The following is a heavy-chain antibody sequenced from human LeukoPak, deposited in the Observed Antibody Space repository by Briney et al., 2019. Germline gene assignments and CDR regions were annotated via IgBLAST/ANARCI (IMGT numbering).Heavy chain of an antibody. J-gene: IGHJ4*02. CDR2: IKSKTDGGTT. V-gene: IGHV3-15*01. Sequence: PGGSLRLSCAASGFTFSNAWMSWVRQAPGKGLEWVGRIKSKTDGGTTDYAAPVKGRFTISRDDSKNTLYLQMNSLKTEDTAVYYCTTALTYYYDSSGYPGVDYWGQGTLVTVSS. D-gene: IGHD3-22*01. CDR3: TTALTYYYDSSGYPGVDY. CDR1: GFTFSNAW.